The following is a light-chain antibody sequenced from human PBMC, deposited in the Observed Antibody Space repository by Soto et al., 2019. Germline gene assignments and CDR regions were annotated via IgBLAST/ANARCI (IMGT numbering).Light chain of an antibody. CDR1: QSVSSN. CDR3: QQYNIWPLT. V-gene: IGKV3-15*01. CDR2: GAS. Sequence: EIVITQSPDTLSVSPGERAPLSCRASQSVSSNLAWYQQKPGQAPRLLIYGASTRATGITARFSGSGSGTEFTLTISSLQSEDFAVYYCQQYNIWPLTFGQGTRLEIK. J-gene: IGKJ5*01.